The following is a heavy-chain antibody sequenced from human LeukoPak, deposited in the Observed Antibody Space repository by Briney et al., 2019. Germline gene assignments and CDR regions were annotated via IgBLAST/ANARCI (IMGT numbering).Heavy chain of an antibody. V-gene: IGHV1-24*01. CDR2: FDPEDGET. CDR1: GYTLTELS. CDR3: ATHSSWPFEFDY. Sequence: ASVKVSCKVSGYTLTELSMHWVRQAPGKGLEWMGGFDPEDGETIYAQKFQGRVTMTEDTSTDTAYMELSSLRSEDTAVCYCATHSSWPFEFDYWGQGTLVTVSS. J-gene: IGHJ4*02. D-gene: IGHD6-13*01.